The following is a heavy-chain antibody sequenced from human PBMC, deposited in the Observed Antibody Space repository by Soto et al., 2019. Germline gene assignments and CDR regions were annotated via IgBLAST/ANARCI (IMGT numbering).Heavy chain of an antibody. CDR1: GFTFSSYA. CDR3: ARDPYPYFY. V-gene: IGHV3-30-3*01. CDR2: ISYDGSNK. Sequence: LRLSCAASGFTFSSYAMHWVRQAPGKGLEWVAVISYDGSNKYYADSVKGRFTISRDNSKNTLYLQMNSLRAEDTAVYYCARDPYPYFYWGQGTLVTVSS. J-gene: IGHJ4*02. D-gene: IGHD3-9*01.